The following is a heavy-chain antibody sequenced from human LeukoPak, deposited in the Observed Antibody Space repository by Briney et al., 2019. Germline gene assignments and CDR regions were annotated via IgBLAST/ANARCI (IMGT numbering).Heavy chain of an antibody. Sequence: SETLSLTCAVYGGSFSGYYWSWIRQPPGKGLEWIGEINHSGSTNYNPSLKSRVTISVDTSKNQFSLKLSSVTAADTAVYYCARGRRGVVVLAAIRQGNWFDPWGQGTLVTVSS. D-gene: IGHD2-2*02. CDR1: GGSFSGYY. CDR3: ARGRRGVVVLAAIRQGNWFDP. J-gene: IGHJ5*02. CDR2: INHSGST. V-gene: IGHV4-34*01.